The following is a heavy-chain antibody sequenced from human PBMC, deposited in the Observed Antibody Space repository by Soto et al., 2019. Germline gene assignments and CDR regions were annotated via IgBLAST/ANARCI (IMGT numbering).Heavy chain of an antibody. CDR3: ARDQDFWSGYSNNYHYGMDV. J-gene: IGHJ6*02. Sequence: GSVKVSCKASGYAFTSYGISLVREAPGQGLQWMGWISAYNGNTNYAQKLQGRVTMTTDTSTSTAYMELRSLRSDDTAVYYCARDQDFWSGYSNNYHYGMDVWGQGTTVTVSS. V-gene: IGHV1-18*01. D-gene: IGHD3-3*01. CDR2: ISAYNGNT. CDR1: GYAFTSYG.